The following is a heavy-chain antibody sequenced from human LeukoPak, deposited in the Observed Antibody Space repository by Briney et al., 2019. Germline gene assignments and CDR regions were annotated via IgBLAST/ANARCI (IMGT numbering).Heavy chain of an antibody. J-gene: IGHJ3*02. CDR1: GFIFTDYY. D-gene: IGHD3-10*01. Sequence: ASVKVSCKASGFIFTDYYMHWVRQTPGLGLESLGWINPNKGGTYYALKFQGRVTMTRDTSINTAYMEPTRLTSDDTAVYYCAREPTYGSGSYAFDIWGQGTMVTVSS. V-gene: IGHV1-2*07. CDR2: INPNKGGT. CDR3: AREPTYGSGSYAFDI.